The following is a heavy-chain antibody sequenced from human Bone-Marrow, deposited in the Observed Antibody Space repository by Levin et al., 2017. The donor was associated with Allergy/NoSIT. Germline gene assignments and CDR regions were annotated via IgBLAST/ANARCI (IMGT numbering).Heavy chain of an antibody. D-gene: IGHD2-2*01. CDR3: ARQAVPAAMNGFDS. J-gene: IGHJ5*01. CDR1: GASISSVY. Sequence: SETLSLTCTVSGASISSVYWSWIRQPPGKGLEWIGYIYYSGSTNYSPSLKSRVSMSADMSRNQVYLTMSSVTAADPAVYYCARQAVPAAMNGFDSWGQGTLVTVSS. CDR2: IYYSGST. V-gene: IGHV4-59*08.